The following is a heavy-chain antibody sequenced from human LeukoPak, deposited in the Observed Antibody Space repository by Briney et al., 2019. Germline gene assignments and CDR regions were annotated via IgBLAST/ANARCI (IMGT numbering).Heavy chain of an antibody. CDR3: ARVGSSYLDY. CDR2: ITPDGSST. J-gene: IGHJ4*02. CDR1: GFTFSSHW. V-gene: IGHV3-74*01. Sequence: GGSLRLSCAASGFTFSSHWMHWVRQAPGKGLVWVSRITPDGSSTSYADSVKGRFTISRDNAKNTLNLQMNSLRAEDTAVYYCARVGSSYLDYWGQGILVTVSS. D-gene: IGHD3-10*01.